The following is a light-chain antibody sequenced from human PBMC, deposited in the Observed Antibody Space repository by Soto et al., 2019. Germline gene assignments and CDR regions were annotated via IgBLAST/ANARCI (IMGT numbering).Light chain of an antibody. CDR1: RGISNY. Sequence: QLTRSHSYLLHFLEAKAPIPCRASRGISNYLGWFQQKPGQAPKSLIYSASSLQSGVPSKFSGSGSGTDFTLTISSLQPEDSATYYCHQYNSLPLTFGGGTKVEI. V-gene: IGKV1-16*02. CDR3: HQYNSLPLT. CDR2: SAS. J-gene: IGKJ4*01.